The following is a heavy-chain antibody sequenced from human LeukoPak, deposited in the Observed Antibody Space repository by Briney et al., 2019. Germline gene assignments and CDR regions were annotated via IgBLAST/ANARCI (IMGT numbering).Heavy chain of an antibody. CDR2: ISEGVGNT. Sequence: GGSLRLSCAASGFTFTNYAMAWVRQAPGKGLEWASGISEGVGNTYYADSVKGRFTISRDNSKNTLYLQMNSLRAEDTAVYYCARAGCSGGSCYHNWFDPWGQGTLVTVSS. CDR1: GFTFTNYA. V-gene: IGHV3-23*01. D-gene: IGHD2-15*01. J-gene: IGHJ5*02. CDR3: ARAGCSGGSCYHNWFDP.